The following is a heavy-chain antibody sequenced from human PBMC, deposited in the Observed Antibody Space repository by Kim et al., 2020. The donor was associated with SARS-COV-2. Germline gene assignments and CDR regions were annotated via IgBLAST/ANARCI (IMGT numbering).Heavy chain of an antibody. CDR2: ISYDGSNK. Sequence: GGSLRLSCAASGFTFSSYGMHWVRQAPGKGLEWVAVISYDGSNKYYADSVKGRFTISRENSKNTLYLQMNSLRAEDTAVYYCAKQRGKYCSSTSCPFNFDYWGQGTLVTVSS. D-gene: IGHD2-2*01. CDR1: GFTFSSYG. J-gene: IGHJ4*02. CDR3: AKQRGKYCSSTSCPFNFDY. V-gene: IGHV3-30*18.